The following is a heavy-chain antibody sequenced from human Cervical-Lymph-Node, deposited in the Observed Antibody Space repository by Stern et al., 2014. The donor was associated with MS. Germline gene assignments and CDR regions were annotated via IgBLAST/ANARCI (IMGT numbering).Heavy chain of an antibody. Sequence: MQLVQSGAEVKKPGESLKISCKGSGYSFTANWIAWVRQMPGKGLEWMVSIYPGNSDPRYSPSFQGKVTISADKTISTAYLQWSSLKASDAAMYYCARDYGDYAFDYWGQGTLVTVSS. V-gene: IGHV5-51*01. D-gene: IGHD4-17*01. J-gene: IGHJ4*02. CDR2: IYPGNSDP. CDR3: ARDYGDYAFDY. CDR1: GYSFTANW.